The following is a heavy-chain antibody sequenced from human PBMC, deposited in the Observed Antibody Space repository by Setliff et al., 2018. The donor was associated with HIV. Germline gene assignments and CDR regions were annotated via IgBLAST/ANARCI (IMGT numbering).Heavy chain of an antibody. V-gene: IGHV4-4*07. CDR1: DSGTYY. CDR3: ARAAAGNTGPFDL. D-gene: IGHD4-17*01. Sequence: SETLSLTCTVSDSGTYYWSWIRQPAGKGLEWSGRVSSRGDTNYNPSLKSRVTMSVDTSKNQFSLKLTSVTASDTAVYYCARAAAGNTGPFDLWGQGSPVTVSS. CDR2: VSSRGDT. J-gene: IGHJ4*02.